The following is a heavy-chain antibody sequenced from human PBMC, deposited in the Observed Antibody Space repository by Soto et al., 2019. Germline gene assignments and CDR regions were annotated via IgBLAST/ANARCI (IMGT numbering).Heavy chain of an antibody. CDR2: IKSKTDGGTT. CDR3: TTAGGLLWFGEPPPPYYYGMDV. D-gene: IGHD3-10*01. CDR1: GFTFSNAW. Sequence: GGSLRLSCAASGFTFSNAWMNWVRQAPGKGLEWVGRIKSKTDGGTTDYAAPVKGRFTISRDDSKNTLYLQMNSLKTEDTAVYYCTTAGGLLWFGEPPPPYYYGMDVWGQGTTVTVSS. J-gene: IGHJ6*02. V-gene: IGHV3-15*07.